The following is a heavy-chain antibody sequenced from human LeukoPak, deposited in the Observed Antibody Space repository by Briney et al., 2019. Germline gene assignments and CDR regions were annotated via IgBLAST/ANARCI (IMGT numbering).Heavy chain of an antibody. D-gene: IGHD6-19*01. V-gene: IGHV3-53*01. J-gene: IGHJ4*02. CDR2: IYSGGST. CDR3: ARDPPARYSSGWYSY. CDR1: GFTVSSNY. Sequence: GSLRLSCAASGFTVSSNYMSWVRQAPGKGLEWVSVIYSGGSTYYADSVKGRFTISRDNSKNTLYLQMNSLRAEDTAVYYCARDPPARYSSGWYSYWGQGTLVTVSS.